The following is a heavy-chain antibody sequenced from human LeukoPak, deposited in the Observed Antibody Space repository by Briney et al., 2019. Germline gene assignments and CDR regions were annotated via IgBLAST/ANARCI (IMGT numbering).Heavy chain of an antibody. CDR2: INHSGST. V-gene: IGHV4-34*01. CDR3: AREDYSSSWYSNYFDY. D-gene: IGHD6-13*01. CDR1: GGSFSGYY. Sequence: SETLSLTCAVYGGSFSGYYWSWIRQPPGKGLEWIGEINHSGSTNYNPSLKSRVTISVDTSKNQFSLKLSSVTAADTAVYYCAREDYSSSWYSNYFDYWGQGTLVTVSS. J-gene: IGHJ4*02.